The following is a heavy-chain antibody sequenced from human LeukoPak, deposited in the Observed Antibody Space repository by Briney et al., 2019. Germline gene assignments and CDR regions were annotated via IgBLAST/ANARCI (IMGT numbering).Heavy chain of an antibody. CDR2: ISSSSSYI. D-gene: IGHD3-22*01. J-gene: IGHJ4*02. CDR1: GFTFSTYN. Sequence: GGSLRLSCAASGFTFSTYNMNWVRQAPGKGLEWVSLISSSSSYIYYADSVKGRFTISRDNAKNSLYLQMNSLRAEDTAVYYCARAQYYYDSSGYYEYWGQGTLVTVSS. V-gene: IGHV3-21*01. CDR3: ARAQYYYDSSGYYEY.